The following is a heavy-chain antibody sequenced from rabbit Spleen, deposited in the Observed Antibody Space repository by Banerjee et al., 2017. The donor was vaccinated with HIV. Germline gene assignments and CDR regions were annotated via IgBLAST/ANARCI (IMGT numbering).Heavy chain of an antibody. Sequence: QEQLVESGGGLVQPGGSLKLSCKASRFDFSTYSMSWVRQAPGKGLEWIGCINTGTTITYYANWVNGRFSISRENAQNTVFLQMTSLTAADTATYFCARDGAGGSYFALWGPGTLVTVS. V-gene: IGHV1S47*01. CDR3: ARDGAGGSYFAL. J-gene: IGHJ4*01. D-gene: IGHD8-1*01. CDR2: INTGTTIT. CDR1: RFDFSTYS.